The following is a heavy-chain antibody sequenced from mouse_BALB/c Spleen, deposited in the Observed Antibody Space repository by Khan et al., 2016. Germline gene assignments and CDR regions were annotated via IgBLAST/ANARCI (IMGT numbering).Heavy chain of an antibody. V-gene: IGHV4-1*02. CDR2: INPDSSKI. Sequence: EVQLQESGGDLVQPGGSLKLSCAASGFDFSRYWMSWVRPAPGKGLEWIGEINPDSSKINYTPSLKDKFIISRDNAKNTLYLQMSKVRSEDTALYYCASTFWYFDVWGAGTTVTVSS. J-gene: IGHJ1*01. CDR1: GFDFSRYW. CDR3: ASTFWYFDV.